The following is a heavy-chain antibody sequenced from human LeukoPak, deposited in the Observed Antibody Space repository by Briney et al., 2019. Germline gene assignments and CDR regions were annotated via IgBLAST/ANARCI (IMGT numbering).Heavy chain of an antibody. J-gene: IGHJ6*02. D-gene: IGHD3-10*01. V-gene: IGHV1-69*13. CDR2: IIPIFGTA. CDR3: AREGGYYYGSGSYYNHYYYYGMDV. Sequence: ASVKVSCKASGGTFSSYAISWVRQAPGQGLEWMGGIIPIFGTANYAQKFQGRVTITADESTSTAYMELSSLRSEDTAVYYCAREGGYYYGSGSYYNHYYYYGMDVWGRGTTVTVSS. CDR1: GGTFSSYA.